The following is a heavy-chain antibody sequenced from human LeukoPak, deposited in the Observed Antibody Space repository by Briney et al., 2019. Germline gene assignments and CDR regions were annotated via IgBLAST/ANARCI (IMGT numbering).Heavy chain of an antibody. CDR1: GGSFSGYY. D-gene: IGHD3-16*02. V-gene: IGHV4-34*01. CDR3: ARISRDYVWGSYRYRNWDRFDY. J-gene: IGHJ4*02. CDR2: INHSGST. Sequence: PSETLSLTCAVYGGSFSGYYWSWIRQPPGKGLEWIGEINHSGSTNYNPSLKSRVTISVDTSKNQFSLNLSSVTAADTAVYYCARISRDYVWGSYRYRNWDRFDYWGQGTLVTVSS.